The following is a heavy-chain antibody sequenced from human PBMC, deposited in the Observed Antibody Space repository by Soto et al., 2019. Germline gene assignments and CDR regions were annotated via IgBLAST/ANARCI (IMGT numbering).Heavy chain of an antibody. CDR2: IIPIFGTA. CDR3: ARSQDIVVVVNAFDI. J-gene: IGHJ3*02. D-gene: IGHD2-15*01. Sequence: SVKVSCKASGGTFSSYAISWVRQAPGQGLEWMGGIIPIFGTANYAQKFQGRVTITADESTSTAYMELSSLRSEDTAGYYCARSQDIVVVVNAFDIWGQGTMVTVSS. V-gene: IGHV1-69*13. CDR1: GGTFSSYA.